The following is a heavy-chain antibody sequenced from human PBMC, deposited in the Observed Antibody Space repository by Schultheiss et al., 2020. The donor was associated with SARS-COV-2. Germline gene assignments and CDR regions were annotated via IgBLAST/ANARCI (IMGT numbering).Heavy chain of an antibody. CDR1: GFTFSNAW. CDR3: ARDRGGGVRFLEWGSESYYYGMDV. D-gene: IGHD3-3*01. Sequence: GGSLRLSCAASGFTFSNAWMSWVRQAPGKGLEWVAVISYDGSNKYYADSVKGRFTISRDNAKNSLYLQMNSLRAEDTAVYYCARDRGGGVRFLEWGSESYYYGMDVWGQGTTVTVSS. V-gene: IGHV3-30*07. CDR2: ISYDGSNK. J-gene: IGHJ6*02.